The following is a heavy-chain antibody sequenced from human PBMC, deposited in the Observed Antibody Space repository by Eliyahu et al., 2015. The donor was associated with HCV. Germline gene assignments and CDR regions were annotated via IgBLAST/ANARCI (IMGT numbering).Heavy chain of an antibody. CDR3: ARVDHDRNGVFDY. CDR1: GGSFSGYY. V-gene: IGHV4-34*01. J-gene: IGHJ4*02. CDR2: INHSGSN. Sequence: QVQLQQWGAGLLKPSETLSLTCAVYGGSFSGYYWSWIRQPPGKGLEWIGEINHSGSNGYNPSLKSRVTISVDASRNQVSLKLSSVTAADTAVYYCARVDHDRNGVFDYWGQGTLVTVSS. D-gene: IGHD2-8*01.